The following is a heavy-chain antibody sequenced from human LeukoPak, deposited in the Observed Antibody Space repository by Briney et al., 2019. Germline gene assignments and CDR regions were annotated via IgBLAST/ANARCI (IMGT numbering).Heavy chain of an antibody. CDR2: INPDSGGT. J-gene: IGHJ4*02. CDR1: GYTFSGYY. D-gene: IGHD4-23*01. CDR3: ARVPDRGYGGKFDY. V-gene: IGHV1-2*02. Sequence: ASVKVSCKASGYTFSGYYMHWVRQAPGQGLEWMGWINPDSGGTVYAQKFQGRVTMTRDTSISTAYMELSSLKSDDTAVFYCARVPDRGYGGKFDYWGREPWSPSPQ.